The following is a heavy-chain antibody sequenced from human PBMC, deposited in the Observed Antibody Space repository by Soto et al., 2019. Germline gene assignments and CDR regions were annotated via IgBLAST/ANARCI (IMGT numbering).Heavy chain of an antibody. CDR1: GFTFNIYG. Sequence: GGSLRLSCAASGFTFNIYGMHWVRQAPDKGLEWVALISYDGSNQNYADSVKGRFTISRDNSKNTLFLQMNSLRADDTAVYYCAKDQASGQGSFDSWGQGTLVTVSS. J-gene: IGHJ4*02. CDR3: AKDQASGQGSFDS. CDR2: ISYDGSNQ. V-gene: IGHV3-30*18.